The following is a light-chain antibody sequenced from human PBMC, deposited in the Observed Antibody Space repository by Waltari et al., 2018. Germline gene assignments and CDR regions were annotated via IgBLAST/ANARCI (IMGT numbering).Light chain of an antibody. J-gene: IGKJ4*01. Sequence: DIVMTQSPDSLAVSLCERATINCKSSPSVLYSSNNKNYLAWYQQKPGQPPKLLIHWASIRESGVPDRFSGSGSGTDFTLTISSLQAEDVAVYFCQQYFGIPLTFGGGTKVEIK. CDR1: PSVLYSSNNKNY. CDR2: WAS. V-gene: IGKV4-1*01. CDR3: QQYFGIPLT.